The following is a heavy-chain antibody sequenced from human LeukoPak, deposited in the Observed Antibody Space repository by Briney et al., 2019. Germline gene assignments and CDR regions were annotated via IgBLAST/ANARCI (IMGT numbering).Heavy chain of an antibody. Sequence: PSETLSLTCTVSGGSISSYYWSWIRQPPGKGLEWIGYIYYSGSTNHNPSLKSRVTISVDTSKNQFSLKLSSVTAADTAVYYCARQVVAARGYFQHWGQGTLVTVSS. CDR3: ARQVVAARGYFQH. CDR2: IYYSGST. CDR1: GGSISSYY. D-gene: IGHD2-15*01. J-gene: IGHJ1*01. V-gene: IGHV4-59*01.